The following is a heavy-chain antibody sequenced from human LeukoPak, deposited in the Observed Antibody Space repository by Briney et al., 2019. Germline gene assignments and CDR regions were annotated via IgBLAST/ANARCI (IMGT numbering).Heavy chain of an antibody. CDR2: IYYSGST. D-gene: IGHD3-22*01. V-gene: IGHV4-39*07. Sequence: SETLSLTCTVSGGSISSSSYYWGWIRQPPGKGLEWIGSIYYSGSTYYNPSLKSRVTISVDTSKNQFSLKLSSVTAADTAVYYCARAGSSGYYLSYFDYWGQGTLVTVSS. CDR1: GGSISSSSYY. CDR3: ARAGSSGYYLSYFDY. J-gene: IGHJ4*02.